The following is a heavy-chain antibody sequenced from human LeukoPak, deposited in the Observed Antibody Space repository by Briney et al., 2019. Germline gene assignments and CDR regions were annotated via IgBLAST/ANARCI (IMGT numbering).Heavy chain of an antibody. V-gene: IGHV3-48*02. D-gene: IGHD3-9*01. CDR2: ISSSSNAI. CDR3: ARDFYDILTGYISPNWFDP. Sequence: PGGSLRLSCAASGFTFSSYTMHWVRQAPGKGLEWVSYISSSSNAIYYADSVKGRFTISRDNARNSLYLQMDSLRDEDTAVYYCARDFYDILTGYISPNWFDPWGQGTLVTVSS. CDR1: GFTFSSYT. J-gene: IGHJ5*02.